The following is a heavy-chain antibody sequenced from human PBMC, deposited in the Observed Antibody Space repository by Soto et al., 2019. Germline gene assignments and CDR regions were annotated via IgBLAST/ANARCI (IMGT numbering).Heavy chain of an antibody. CDR3: ARGGEMRWSTVYYYGMDV. Sequence: QVQLVQSGAEVKKPGASVKVSCKASGYTFTGYYMHWVRQAPGQGLEWMGWINPNSGGTNYAQKFQGWVTMTRDASISTAYMELSRLRSDDTAVYYCARGGEMRWSTVYYYGMDVWGQGTTVTVSS. CDR1: GYTFTGYY. V-gene: IGHV1-2*04. J-gene: IGHJ6*02. CDR2: INPNSGGT. D-gene: IGHD2-15*01.